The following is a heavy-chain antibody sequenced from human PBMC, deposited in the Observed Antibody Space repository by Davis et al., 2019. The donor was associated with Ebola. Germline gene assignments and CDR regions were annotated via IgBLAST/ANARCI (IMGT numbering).Heavy chain of an antibody. Sequence: AASVKVSCKSSGYTFNNYAISWVRQAPGQGLEWMGWISAYNGNTNYAQILQGRVTMTTDTSTTTVFMELRNLRSDDTAVYWCARGEGAPDYWGQGTLVTVSS. V-gene: IGHV1-18*01. D-gene: IGHD1-26*01. J-gene: IGHJ4*02. CDR2: ISAYNGNT. CDR1: GYTFNNYA. CDR3: ARGEGAPDY.